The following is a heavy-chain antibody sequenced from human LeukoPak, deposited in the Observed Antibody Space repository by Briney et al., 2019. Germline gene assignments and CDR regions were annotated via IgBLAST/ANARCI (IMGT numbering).Heavy chain of an antibody. CDR1: GSTLSSYA. Sequence: PGGSLRLSCAASGSTLSSYAMSWVRQAPGKGLEWVSAISGSGGSTYYADSVKGRFTISRDNSKNTLYLQMNSLRAEDTAVYYCAKGLTIPFNYFDYWGQGTLVTVSS. CDR3: AKGLTIPFNYFDY. J-gene: IGHJ4*02. D-gene: IGHD3-3*01. V-gene: IGHV3-23*01. CDR2: ISGSGGST.